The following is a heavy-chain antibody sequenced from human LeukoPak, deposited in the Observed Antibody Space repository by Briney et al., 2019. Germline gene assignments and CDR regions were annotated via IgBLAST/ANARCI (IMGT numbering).Heavy chain of an antibody. Sequence: GASVKVSCKASGGTFSSYAISWVRQAPGQGLEWMGGIIPIFGTANCAQKFQGRVTITADESTSTAYMELSSLRSEDTAVYYCATRMGDYYDSSPLSPWGQGTLVTVSS. V-gene: IGHV1-69*13. CDR2: IIPIFGTA. CDR3: ATRMGDYYDSSPLSP. J-gene: IGHJ5*02. D-gene: IGHD3-22*01. CDR1: GGTFSSYA.